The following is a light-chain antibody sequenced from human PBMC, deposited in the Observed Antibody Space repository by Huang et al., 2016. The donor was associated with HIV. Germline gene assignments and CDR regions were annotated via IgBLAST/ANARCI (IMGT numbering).Light chain of an antibody. J-gene: IGKJ4*01. CDR3: QQRSNWPLALT. CDR2: DAS. CDR1: QSVSSY. Sequence: EIVLTQSPATLSLSPGARATLSCRASQSVSSYLAWYQQKPGQAPRLLIYDASDRATGIPARFRGSGSGTDFTLTISSLEPEDFAVYYCQQRSNWPLALTFGGGTKVEIK. V-gene: IGKV3-11*01.